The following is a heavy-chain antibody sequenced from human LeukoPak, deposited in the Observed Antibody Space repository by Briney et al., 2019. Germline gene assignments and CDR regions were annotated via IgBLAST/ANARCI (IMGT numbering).Heavy chain of an antibody. D-gene: IGHD3-10*02. CDR1: GYTFTGYY. CDR2: INPNSGGT. Sequence: GASVKVSCKASGYTFTGYYMHWVRQAPGQGLEWMGWINPNSGGTNYAQKFQGRVTMTRDTSISTAYMELSRLRSDDTAVYYCARDVRWHGGHHYYYMDVWGKGTTVTVSS. V-gene: IGHV1-2*02. J-gene: IGHJ6*03. CDR3: ARDVRWHGGHHYYYMDV.